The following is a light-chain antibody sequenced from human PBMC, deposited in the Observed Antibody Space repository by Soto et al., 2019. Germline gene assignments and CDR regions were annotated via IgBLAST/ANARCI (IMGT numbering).Light chain of an antibody. CDR1: QGIRSY. V-gene: IGKV1-9*01. Sequence: DIQLTQSPSFLSASVGDRVTITCRASQGIRSYLAWYQQKPGKAPKLLIYTASTLQSGVPSRFSGSGSWTEFTLTISSLQPEDFATYFCQQFNSYPLITFGQGTRLEI. CDR2: TAS. J-gene: IGKJ5*01. CDR3: QQFNSYPLIT.